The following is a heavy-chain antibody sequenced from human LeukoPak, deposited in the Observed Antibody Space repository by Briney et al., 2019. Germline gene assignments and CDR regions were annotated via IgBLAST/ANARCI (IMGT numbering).Heavy chain of an antibody. CDR1: GGSISSYY. V-gene: IGHV4-4*07. D-gene: IGHD6-13*01. CDR3: ARSGYSSSSTPFDY. CDR2: IYTSGST. Sequence: SETLSLTCTVPGGSISSYYWSWIRQPAGKGLEWIGRIYTSGSTNYNPSLKSRVTMSVDTSKNQFSLKLSSVTAADTAVYYCARSGYSSSSTPFDYWGQGTLVTVSS. J-gene: IGHJ4*02.